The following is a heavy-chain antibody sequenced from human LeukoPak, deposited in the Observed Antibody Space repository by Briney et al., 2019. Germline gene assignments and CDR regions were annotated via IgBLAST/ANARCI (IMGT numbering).Heavy chain of an antibody. J-gene: IGHJ4*02. D-gene: IGHD3/OR15-3a*01. CDR1: GLTFGDTW. Sequence: GGSLRLSCAASGLTFGDTWMNWVRQVPGQGLEWVANIKQDGSEKFYVASVKGRFTISRDNGKSSLYLQMNSLRAEDTALYYCATSYDMGWLIGYWGQGTLVTVSS. CDR2: IKQDGSEK. CDR3: ATSYDMGWLIGY. V-gene: IGHV3-7*03.